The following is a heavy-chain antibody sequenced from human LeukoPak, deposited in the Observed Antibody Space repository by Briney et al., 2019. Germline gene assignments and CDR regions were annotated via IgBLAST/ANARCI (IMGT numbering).Heavy chain of an antibody. D-gene: IGHD6-6*01. CDR3: ARGTSIAARSASIDY. CDR1: GFTFSSYA. J-gene: IGHJ4*02. Sequence: GGSLRLSCAASGFTFSSYAMHWVRQAPGKGLEYVSAISSNGGSTYYANSVKGRFTISRDNSKNTLYLQMGSLRAEDMAVYYCARGTSIAARSASIDYWGQGTLVTVSS. CDR2: ISSNGGST. V-gene: IGHV3-64*01.